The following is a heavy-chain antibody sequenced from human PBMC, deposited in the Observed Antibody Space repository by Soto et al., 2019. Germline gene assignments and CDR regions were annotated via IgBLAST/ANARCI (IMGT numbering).Heavy chain of an antibody. CDR1: GGSISSYY. Sequence: SETLSLTCTVSGGSISSYYWSWIRQPPGKGLEWIGYIYYSGSTNYNPSLKSRVTISVDTSKNQFSLKLSSVTAADTAVYYCAIVLDYYDSSGPNPYYYYYGMDVWGQGTTVTVSS. D-gene: IGHD3-22*01. V-gene: IGHV4-59*01. CDR2: IYYSGST. J-gene: IGHJ6*02. CDR3: AIVLDYYDSSGPNPYYYYYGMDV.